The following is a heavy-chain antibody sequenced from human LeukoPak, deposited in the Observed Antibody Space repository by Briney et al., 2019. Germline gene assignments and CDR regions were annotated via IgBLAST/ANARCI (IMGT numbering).Heavy chain of an antibody. V-gene: IGHV1-2*06. J-gene: IGHJ4*02. CDR1: GYTFTGYY. CDR3: ARSPGPVYFDWLPRVDYFDY. Sequence: ASVKVSCKASGYTFTGYYMHRVRQAPGQGLEWMGRINPNSGGTNYAQKFQGRVTMTRDTSISTAYMELSRLRSDDTAVYYCARSPGPVYFDWLPRVDYFDYWGQGTLVTVSS. CDR2: INPNSGGT. D-gene: IGHD3-9*01.